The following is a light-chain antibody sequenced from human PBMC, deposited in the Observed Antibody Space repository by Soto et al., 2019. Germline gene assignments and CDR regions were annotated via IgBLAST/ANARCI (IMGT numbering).Light chain of an antibody. Sequence: QSALTQPASVSGSPGQSITISCTGTSSDVGGYNFVSWFQQHPGKAPKLMIYQVSNRPSGVSDRFSGSKSGNTASLTISGLPDEEADDYYCRSSTSSATLVFGTGTKLTVL. J-gene: IGLJ1*01. V-gene: IGLV2-14*01. CDR2: QVS. CDR1: SSDVGGYNF. CDR3: RSSTSSATLV.